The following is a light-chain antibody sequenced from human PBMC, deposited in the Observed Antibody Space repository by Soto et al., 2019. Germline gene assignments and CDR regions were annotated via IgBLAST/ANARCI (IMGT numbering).Light chain of an antibody. Sequence: EIVLTQSPVTLSLSPGERATLFCRASQSVSSYLAWYQQKPGQAPRLLIYDASNRATGIPARFSGSGSGTDFTLIISSLEPEDFAVYYCQQRSAFGQGTKLEIK. CDR2: DAS. CDR1: QSVSSY. V-gene: IGKV3-11*01. J-gene: IGKJ2*01. CDR3: QQRSA.